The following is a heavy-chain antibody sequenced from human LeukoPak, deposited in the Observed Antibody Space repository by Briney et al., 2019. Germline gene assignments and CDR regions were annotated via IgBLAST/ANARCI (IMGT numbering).Heavy chain of an antibody. CDR2: ISGSGGST. J-gene: IGHJ6*02. CDR1: GFTFSSYA. V-gene: IGHV3-23*01. Sequence: GGSLRLSCAASGFTFSSYAMSWVRQAPGKGLEWVSAISGSGGSTYYADSVKGRFTISRDNSKNTLYLQMNSLRAEDTAVYYCAKSPPTVTRNYYSYGMDVWGQGTTVTVSS. CDR3: AKSPPTVTRNYYSYGMDV. D-gene: IGHD4-17*01.